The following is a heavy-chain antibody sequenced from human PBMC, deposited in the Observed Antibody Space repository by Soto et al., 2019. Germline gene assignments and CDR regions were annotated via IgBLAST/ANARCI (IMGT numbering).Heavy chain of an antibody. CDR2: INHSGST. V-gene: IGHV4-34*01. J-gene: IGHJ6*03. CDR3: ARGMTPPLPIVVVPAAIGGGDYMDV. Sequence: SETLSLTCAVYGGSFSGYYWSWIRQPPGKGLEWIGEINHSGSTNYNPSLKSRVTISVDTSKNQFSLKLSSVTAADTAVYYCARGMTPPLPIVVVPAAIGGGDYMDVWGKGTTVTVSS. CDR1: GGSFSGYY. D-gene: IGHD2-2*02.